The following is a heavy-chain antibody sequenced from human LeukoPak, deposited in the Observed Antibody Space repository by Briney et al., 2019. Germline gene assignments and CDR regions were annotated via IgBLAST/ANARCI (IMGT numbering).Heavy chain of an antibody. CDR1: GYTFTGYY. CDR2: INPNSGGT. CDR3: ARVLRYYDILSKPFDY. Sequence: GASVKVSCKASGYTFTGYYMHWVRQAPGQGLEWMGWINPNSGGTNYAQKFQGRVTMTRDTSINTAYMELCRLRSDDTAVYYCARVLRYYDILSKPFDYWGQGTLVTVSS. D-gene: IGHD3-9*01. J-gene: IGHJ4*02. V-gene: IGHV1-2*02.